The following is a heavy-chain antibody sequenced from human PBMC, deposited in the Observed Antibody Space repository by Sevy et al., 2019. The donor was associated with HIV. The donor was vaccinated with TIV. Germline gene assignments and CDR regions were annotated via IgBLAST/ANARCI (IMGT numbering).Heavy chain of an antibody. Sequence: GGSLRLSCRTSGFTFSKHWMHWVRQGPGKELFWVSRINSDGTTITYADSVKGRFTISRDNAKSTLYLQMNRLRVEDTGVYYCARDPRRYGDYLLAYFDYWGQGTLVTVSS. CDR2: INSDGTTI. D-gene: IGHD4-17*01. J-gene: IGHJ4*02. CDR3: ARDPRRYGDYLLAYFDY. V-gene: IGHV3-74*03. CDR1: GFTFSKHW.